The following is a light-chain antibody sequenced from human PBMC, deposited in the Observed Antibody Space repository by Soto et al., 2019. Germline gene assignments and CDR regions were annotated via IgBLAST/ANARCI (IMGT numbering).Light chain of an antibody. Sequence: SYELTQPPSVSVAPGQTARITCGGTNIGSKSVNWYQQKPGQAPVLVVYDESDRPSGIPERFSGSNSGNTATLTISRVEAGDEADYYCQVWDSSSDHVVFGGGTKLTVL. CDR3: QVWDSSSDHVV. V-gene: IGLV3-21*02. J-gene: IGLJ2*01. CDR1: NIGSKS. CDR2: DES.